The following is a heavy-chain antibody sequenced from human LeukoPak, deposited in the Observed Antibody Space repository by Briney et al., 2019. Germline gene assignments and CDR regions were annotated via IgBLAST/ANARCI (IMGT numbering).Heavy chain of an antibody. CDR1: GGSISSGDYY. CDR3: ARDARQSPPFSFDY. CDR2: IYYSGST. Sequence: PSETLSLTCTVSGGSISSGDYYWSWIRQPPGKGLEWIGYIYYSGSTYYNPSLKSRVTISVDTSKNQFSLKLSSVTAADTAVYYCARDARQSPPFSFDYWGQGTLDTVSS. V-gene: IGHV4-30-4*01. J-gene: IGHJ4*02.